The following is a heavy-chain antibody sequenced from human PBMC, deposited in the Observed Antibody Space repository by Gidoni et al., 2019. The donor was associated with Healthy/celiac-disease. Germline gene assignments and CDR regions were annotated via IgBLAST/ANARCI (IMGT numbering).Heavy chain of an antibody. CDR1: GGSFSGYY. V-gene: IGHV4-34*01. D-gene: IGHD4-17*01. Sequence: QVQLQQWGAGLLKPSETLSLTCAVYGGSFSGYYWSWIRQPPWKGLEWIGEINHSGSTNYNPSLKSRVTISVDTSKNQFSLKLSSVTAADTAVYYCAISTVVTPNYYYYYMDVWGKGTTVTVSS. J-gene: IGHJ6*03. CDR3: AISTVVTPNYYYYYMDV. CDR2: INHSGST.